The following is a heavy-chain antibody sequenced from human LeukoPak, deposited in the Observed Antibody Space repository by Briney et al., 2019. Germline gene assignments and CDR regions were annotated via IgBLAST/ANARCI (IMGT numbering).Heavy chain of an antibody. D-gene: IGHD1-26*01. Sequence: PGGSLRLSCAASGFTFSSYSMKWVRQAPGKGLEWVSSITSSSSYIYYADSVKGRFTISRDNAKNSLYLQMNSLRAEDTAVYYCARGSGSYLFQHWGQGTLVTVSS. CDR1: GFTFSSYS. J-gene: IGHJ1*01. CDR2: ITSSSSYI. CDR3: ARGSGSYLFQH. V-gene: IGHV3-21*01.